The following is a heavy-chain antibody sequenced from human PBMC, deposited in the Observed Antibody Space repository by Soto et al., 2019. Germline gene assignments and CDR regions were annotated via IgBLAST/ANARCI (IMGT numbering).Heavy chain of an antibody. V-gene: IGHV4-34*01. CDR2: INHSGST. J-gene: IGHJ2*01. Sequence: KTSETLSLTCAVYGGSFNTYYWRWTWIRQPPGKGLEWIGEINHSGSTNYNPSLQSRVAMSLDTPKNQFSLRLTSLTAADTAVYFCARGMGRYFDLWGRGTLVTVSS. CDR1: GGSFNTYY. CDR3: ARGMGRYFDL. D-gene: IGHD2-8*01.